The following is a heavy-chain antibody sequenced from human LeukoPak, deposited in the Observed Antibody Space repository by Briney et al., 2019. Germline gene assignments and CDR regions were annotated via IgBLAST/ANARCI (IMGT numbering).Heavy chain of an antibody. CDR3: ARRNCSSTSCSNGGYFQH. D-gene: IGHD2-2*01. CDR2: INHSGST. CDR1: GFTVSSNY. J-gene: IGHJ1*01. Sequence: GSLRLSCAASGFTVSSNYMSWIRQPPGKGLEWMGEINHSGSTNYNPSLKSRVTISVDTSKNQFSLKLSSVTAADTAVYYCARRNCSSTSCSNGGYFQHWGQGTLVTVSS. V-gene: IGHV4-34*01.